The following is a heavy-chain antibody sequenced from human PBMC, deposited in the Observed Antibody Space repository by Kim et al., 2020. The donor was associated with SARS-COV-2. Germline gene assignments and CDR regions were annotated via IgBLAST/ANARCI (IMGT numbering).Heavy chain of an antibody. J-gene: IGHJ4*02. CDR2: IYYGGAT. CDR3: STSDGRVCWCQFDY. V-gene: IGHV4-59*01. Sequence: SETLSLTCTVSGFSISYYYFSWIRQVPGKGLEWLGSIYYGGATDYNPSLKCRVIISFDTSKNDFSLELISMTAADTAVYYYSTSDGRVCWCQFDYLGRGT. CDR1: GFSISYYY. D-gene: IGHD2-8*02.